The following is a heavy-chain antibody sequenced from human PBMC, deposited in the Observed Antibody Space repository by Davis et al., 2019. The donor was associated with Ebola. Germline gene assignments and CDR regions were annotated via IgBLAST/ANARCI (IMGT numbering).Heavy chain of an antibody. CDR3: ARLYYYDSSGLMWFDT. D-gene: IGHD3-22*01. CDR1: GGSINNHF. J-gene: IGHJ5*02. CDR2: IFYSGST. Sequence: SETLSLTCAVSGGSINNHFWSWIRQPPGKGLEWIGYIFYSGSTNYSPSFKSRVVISIDEAKKHFSLKLNSVTAADTAVYYCARLYYYDSSGLMWFDTWGQGTLVTVSS. V-gene: IGHV4-59*11.